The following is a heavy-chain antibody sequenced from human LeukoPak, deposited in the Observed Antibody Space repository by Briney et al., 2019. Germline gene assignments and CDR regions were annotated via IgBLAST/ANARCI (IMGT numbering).Heavy chain of an antibody. J-gene: IGHJ3*02. CDR2: IYTSGST. D-gene: IGHD6-19*01. CDR1: GGSISSYY. Sequence: SETLSLTCTVSGGSISSYYWSWIRQPAGKGLEWIGRIYTSGSTNYNPSLKSRVTMSVDTSKNQFSLKLSSVTAADTAVYYCARVYVSGWPISSGWSLDIWGQGTMVTVSS. CDR3: ARVYVSGWPISSGWSLDI. V-gene: IGHV4-4*07.